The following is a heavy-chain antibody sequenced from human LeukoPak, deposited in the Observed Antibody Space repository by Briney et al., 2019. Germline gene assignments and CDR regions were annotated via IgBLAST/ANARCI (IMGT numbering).Heavy chain of an antibody. D-gene: IGHD3-16*01. CDR3: SRGGDVFDV. CDR1: GYSFSRYN. CDR2: ISVNNGQT. Sequence: ASVKVSCKASGYSFSRYNMNWLRQAPGQGSEWMGWISVNNGQTKYAQKFQGRVTMTTDTSTTTAYMELRSLRSDDTAVYYCSRGGDVFDVWGQGTMVIVSS. V-gene: IGHV1-18*01. J-gene: IGHJ3*01.